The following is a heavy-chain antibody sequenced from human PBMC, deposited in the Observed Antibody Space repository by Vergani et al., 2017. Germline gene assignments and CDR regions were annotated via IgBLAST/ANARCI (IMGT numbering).Heavy chain of an antibody. CDR2: ISSSSSYI. V-gene: IGHV3-21*01. J-gene: IGHJ4*02. CDR3: ARDSPAYDILTGTVDY. CDR1: GFTFSSYS. Sequence: EVQLVESGGGLVKPGGSLRLSCAASGFTFSSYSMNWVRQAPGKGLEWVSSISSSSSYIYYADSVKGRFTISRDNAKNSLYLQMNSLRAEDTAVYYCARDSPAYDILTGTVDYWGQGTLVTVSS. D-gene: IGHD3-9*01.